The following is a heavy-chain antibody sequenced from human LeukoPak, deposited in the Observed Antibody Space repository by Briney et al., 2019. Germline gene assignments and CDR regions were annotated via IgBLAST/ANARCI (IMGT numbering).Heavy chain of an antibody. V-gene: IGHV3-74*01. Sequence: GGSLRLSCAASGFSFSTYSMNWVRQAPGKGLVWVSRINRDGSTTNYADSVKGRFTVSRDNAKNTLNLQMNSLRAEDTAVYYCARDRKSGESSEIDFWGQGTLVTVSS. D-gene: IGHD3-10*01. CDR3: ARDRKSGESSEIDF. CDR1: GFSFSTYS. CDR2: INRDGSTT. J-gene: IGHJ4*02.